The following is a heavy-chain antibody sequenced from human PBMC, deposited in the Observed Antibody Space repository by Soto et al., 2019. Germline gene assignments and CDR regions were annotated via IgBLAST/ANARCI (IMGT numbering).Heavy chain of an antibody. J-gene: IGHJ4*02. D-gene: IGHD6-19*01. CDR3: ARVSGWYFLDY. CDR1: GYTFTSYA. Sequence: QVRLVQSGAEEKKPGASVKVSCKASGYTFTSYAMHWVRQAPGQRLEWMGWINAGNGNTKYSQKFQGRVTFTRGTSASTAYMELSSLRSEDTAVYYCARVSGWYFLDYWGQGTLVTGSS. CDR2: INAGNGNT. V-gene: IGHV1-3*05.